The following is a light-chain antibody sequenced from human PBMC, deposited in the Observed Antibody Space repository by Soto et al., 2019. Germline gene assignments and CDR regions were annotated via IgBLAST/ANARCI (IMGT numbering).Light chain of an antibody. V-gene: IGLV2-14*01. J-gene: IGLJ2*01. CDR2: DVS. Sequence: QSAMTQPASVSAAPGQTSTISCTGTSTDIGAYNYVSWYQQHPGKAPKLMIYDVSGRPSGVSNRFYGSKSGNKASLTISGLQAEDEAAYYCSSYTTSSPVVFGGGTKVTVL. CDR3: SSYTTSSPVV. CDR1: STDIGAYNY.